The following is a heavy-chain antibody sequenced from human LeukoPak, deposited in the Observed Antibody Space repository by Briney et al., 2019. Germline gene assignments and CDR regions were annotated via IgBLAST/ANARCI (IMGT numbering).Heavy chain of an antibody. CDR1: GYSFTSYW. V-gene: IGHV5-51*01. CDR3: ARRPPIVGATNFDY. D-gene: IGHD1-26*01. CDR2: IYPGDSDT. Sequence: GESLKISCKGSGYSFTSYWVGRERQMPGKGLEWMGIIYPGDSDTRYSPSFQGQVTISADKSISTAYLQWSSLKASDTAMYYRARRPPIVGATNFDYWGQGTLVTVSS. J-gene: IGHJ4*02.